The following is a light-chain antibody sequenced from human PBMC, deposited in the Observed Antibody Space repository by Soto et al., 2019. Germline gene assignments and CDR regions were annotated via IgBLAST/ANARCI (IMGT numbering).Light chain of an antibody. Sequence: EIVMTQSPATLSVSPGDRATLSCRASQSVDNDLAWYQQKPGQPPRLPIYDASTRATGIPARFSGSQSGTEFTLTISSLLSEDFAVYSCQQYNNWPLTFGGGTKVDIK. CDR2: DAS. CDR1: QSVDND. J-gene: IGKJ4*01. CDR3: QQYNNWPLT. V-gene: IGKV3D-15*01.